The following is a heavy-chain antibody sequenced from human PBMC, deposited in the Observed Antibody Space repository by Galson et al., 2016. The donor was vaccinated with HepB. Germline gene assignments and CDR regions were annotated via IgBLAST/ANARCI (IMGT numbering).Heavy chain of an antibody. CDR1: GFTFNSYN. D-gene: IGHD4-23*01. Sequence: LRLSCAASGFTFNSYNMNWVRQAPGKGLEWVSYISGSASAIYYADSVKGRFTVSRDNAKNSLNLQMNSLRDEDTAVYYCARGYGGNSLDFWGQGTLVTVSS. J-gene: IGHJ4*02. CDR3: ARGYGGNSLDF. V-gene: IGHV3-48*02. CDR2: ISGSASAI.